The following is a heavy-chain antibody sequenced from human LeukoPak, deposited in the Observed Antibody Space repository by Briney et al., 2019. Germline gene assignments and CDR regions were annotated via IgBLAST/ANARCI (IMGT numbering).Heavy chain of an antibody. Sequence: PGGSLRLSCAASGFTFSNYGIHWVRQAPGKGLEWVAVISYDGNKYYADSVKGRFTISRDNSKNTLYLQMNSLRAEDTAVYYCTRSDDYGASGDYWGQGTPVTVSS. CDR2: ISYDGNK. D-gene: IGHD4-17*01. V-gene: IGHV3-30*03. J-gene: IGHJ4*02. CDR3: TRSDDYGASGDY. CDR1: GFTFSNYG.